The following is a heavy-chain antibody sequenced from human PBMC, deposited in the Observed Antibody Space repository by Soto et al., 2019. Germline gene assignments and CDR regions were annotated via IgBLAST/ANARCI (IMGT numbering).Heavy chain of an antibody. Sequence: GAPVKVSCKASGYTFTGYYMHWVRQAPGQGLEWMGWINPNSGGTNYAQKFQGWVTMTRDTSISTAYMELSRLRSDDTAVYYCARGEGWRNTADILLGVYGMDVWGQGTTVTVSS. J-gene: IGHJ6*02. CDR3: ARGEGWRNTADILLGVYGMDV. CDR2: INPNSGGT. CDR1: GYTFTGYY. V-gene: IGHV1-2*04. D-gene: IGHD5-18*01.